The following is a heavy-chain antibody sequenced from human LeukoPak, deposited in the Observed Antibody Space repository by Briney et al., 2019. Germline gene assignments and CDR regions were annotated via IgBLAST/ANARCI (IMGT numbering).Heavy chain of an antibody. CDR2: MSSSGDIR. Sequence: GGSLRLSCAASGFTFSSYEMSWVRQAPGKGLEWVSYMSSSGDIRYYADSVKGRFTISRDNAKNSLYLQMNSLTAEDTAVYYCARQGNNWFDPWGQGTLVTVSS. CDR1: GFTFSSYE. V-gene: IGHV3-48*03. CDR3: ARQGNNWFDP. J-gene: IGHJ5*02.